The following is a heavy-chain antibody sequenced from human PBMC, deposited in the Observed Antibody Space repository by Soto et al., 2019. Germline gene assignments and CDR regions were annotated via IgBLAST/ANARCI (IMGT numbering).Heavy chain of an antibody. CDR3: ARDIYCSGGSCYWSTGY. V-gene: IGHV1-3*01. J-gene: IGHJ4*02. Sequence: ASVKVSCKASGYTFTSYAMHWVRQAPGQRLEWMGWINAGNGNTKYSQKFQGRVTITRDTSASTAYMELSSLRAEDTAVYYCARDIYCSGGSCYWSTGYWGQGTLVTVSS. CDR2: INAGNGNT. CDR1: GYTFTSYA. D-gene: IGHD2-15*01.